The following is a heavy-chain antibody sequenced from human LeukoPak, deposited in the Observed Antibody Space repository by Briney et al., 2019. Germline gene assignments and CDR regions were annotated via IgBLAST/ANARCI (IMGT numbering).Heavy chain of an antibody. V-gene: IGHV4-39*01. CDR1: GGSISSYY. J-gene: IGHJ4*02. D-gene: IGHD3-22*01. CDR3: ARRGYDSSGYYRNY. Sequence: SETLSLTCTASGGSISSYYWSWIRQPPGKGLEWIGSIYYSGSTYYNPSLKSRVTISVDTSKNQFSLKLSSVTAADTAVYYCARRGYDSSGYYRNYWGQGTLVTVSS. CDR2: IYYSGST.